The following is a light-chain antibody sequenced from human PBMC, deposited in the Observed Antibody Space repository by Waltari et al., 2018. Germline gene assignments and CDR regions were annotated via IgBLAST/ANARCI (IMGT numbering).Light chain of an antibody. V-gene: IGLV3-21*02. J-gene: IGLJ3*02. Sequence: SYVVTQPPSGSVAPGHTATITREGDNMERKSVHWYQQKAGQAPVLVVYDDSDRPPGIPARLSGSNSGNTATLTIRRVEAGDEADYYCQLWDSRSNHLVFGGGTKLTVL. CDR1: NMERKS. CDR2: DDS. CDR3: QLWDSRSNHLV.